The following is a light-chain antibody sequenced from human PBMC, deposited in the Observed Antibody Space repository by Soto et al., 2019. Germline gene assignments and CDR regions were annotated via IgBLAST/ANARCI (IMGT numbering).Light chain of an antibody. V-gene: IGLV2-8*02. CDR3: SSDAGSSIPVA. CDR2: DVT. J-gene: IGLJ2*01. CDR1: SSDVGGYNF. Sequence: QSALTQPPFASRSPGQSVTISCTGASSDVGGYNFVSWYQHHPGKAPRLMIYDVTQRPSGVPDRFSGSKTGNTASLTVSGLHVDDEAYYYCSSDAGSSIPVAFGGGTKLTVL.